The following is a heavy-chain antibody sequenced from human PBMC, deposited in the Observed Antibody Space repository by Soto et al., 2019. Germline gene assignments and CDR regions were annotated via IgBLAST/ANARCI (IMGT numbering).Heavy chain of an antibody. CDR2: ISSSSSTI. CDR1: GFTCSSYS. D-gene: IGHD3-3*01. V-gene: IGHV3-48*02. J-gene: IGHJ4*02. CDR3: ARVSFWSGYYADY. Sequence: PGWSLRLSCGASGFTCSSYSMNWVRQAPGKGLEWVSYISSSSSTIYYADSVKGRFTISRDNAKNSLYLQMNSLRDEDTAVYYCARVSFWSGYYADYWGQGTLVTVTS.